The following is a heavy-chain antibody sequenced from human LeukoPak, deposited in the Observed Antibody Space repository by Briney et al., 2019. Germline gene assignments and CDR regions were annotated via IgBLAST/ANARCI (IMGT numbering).Heavy chain of an antibody. CDR2: INSHGSST. CDR3: ARASTTVPNLLDN. D-gene: IGHD4-17*01. V-gene: IGHV3-74*01. J-gene: IGHJ4*02. Sequence: PGGSLRLSCAASGFTFSSYWMHWVRQAPGKGLVWVSRINSHGSSTSYADSVKGRFTISRDNAKNTLYLQMDSLRADDTAVYFCARASTTVPNLLDNWGQGTLVSVSS. CDR1: GFTFSSYW.